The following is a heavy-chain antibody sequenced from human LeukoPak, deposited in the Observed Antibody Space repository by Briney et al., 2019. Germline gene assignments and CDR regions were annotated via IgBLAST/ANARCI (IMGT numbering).Heavy chain of an antibody. CDR2: IYYSGST. CDR1: GGSISSSSYY. J-gene: IGHJ4*02. Sequence: PSETLSLTXTVSGGSISSSSYYWGWIRQPPGKGLEWIGSIYYSGSTYYNPSLKSRVTISVDTSKNQFPLKLSSVTAADTAVYYCARHAANIVVVVADLDYWGQGTLVTVSS. CDR3: ARHAANIVVVVADLDY. D-gene: IGHD2-15*01. V-gene: IGHV4-39*01.